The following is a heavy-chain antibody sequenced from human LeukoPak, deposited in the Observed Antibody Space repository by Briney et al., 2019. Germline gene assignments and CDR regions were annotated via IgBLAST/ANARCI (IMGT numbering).Heavy chain of an antibody. CDR1: GFTFISYT. Sequence: PGGPLSLSCAASGFTFISYTLNWVRQPPGKGLEWVSSMCSSSSYIYYADSVKGRFTISRDNAKNSLYLQMNSLRAEDTAVYYCASDGDSVSYYYGMDVWGQGTTVTVSS. CDR2: MCSSSSYI. V-gene: IGHV3-21*04. J-gene: IGHJ6*02. D-gene: IGHD4-17*01. CDR3: ASDGDSVSYYYGMDV.